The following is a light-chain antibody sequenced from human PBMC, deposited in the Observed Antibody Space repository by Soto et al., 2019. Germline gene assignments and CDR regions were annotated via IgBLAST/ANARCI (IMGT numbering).Light chain of an antibody. V-gene: IGLV2-14*01. CDR3: SSYTSSSKV. CDR1: SSDVGGYNY. CDR2: DVS. Sequence: QAVLTQPASVSGSPGQSITISCTGTSSDVGGYNYVSWYQQHPGKAPKLMIYDVSNRPSGVSNRFSGSKSGNTASLTISGLQAEDEAEYYCSSYTSSSKVFGTGTKLTVL. J-gene: IGLJ1*01.